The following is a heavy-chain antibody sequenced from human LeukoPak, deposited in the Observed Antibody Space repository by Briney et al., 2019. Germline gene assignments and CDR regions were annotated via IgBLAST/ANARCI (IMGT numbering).Heavy chain of an antibody. CDR3: AKDLSPVTSSDAHYYYYYGMDV. CDR1: GFTFSSYG. CDR2: ISYDGSNK. D-gene: IGHD4-17*01. V-gene: IGHV3-30*18. Sequence: GRSLRLSCAASGFTFSSYGMHWVRQAPGKGLEWVAVISYDGSNKYYADSVKGRFTISRDNSKNTLYLQMNGLRAEDTAVYYCAKDLSPVTSSDAHYYYYYGMDVWGKGTTVTVSS. J-gene: IGHJ6*04.